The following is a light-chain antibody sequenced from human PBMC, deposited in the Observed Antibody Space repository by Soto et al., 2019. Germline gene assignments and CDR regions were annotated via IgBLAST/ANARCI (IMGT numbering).Light chain of an antibody. CDR2: DAS. CDR3: HQYHNEPIT. J-gene: IGKJ5*01. CDR1: QRVSSN. Sequence: RQRVSSNLAWHQQKPGQAPRILMYDASTRATGISARFSGSGSCTVFTHTVCSLHSEYWASYYCHQYHNEPITFGEGTRVEMK. V-gene: IGKV3-15*01.